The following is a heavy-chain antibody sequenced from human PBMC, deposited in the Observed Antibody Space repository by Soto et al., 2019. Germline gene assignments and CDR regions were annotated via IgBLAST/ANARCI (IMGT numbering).Heavy chain of an antibody. D-gene: IGHD4-4*01. Sequence: PSETLSLTCTVSGGSISSGDYYWSWIRQPPGKGLEWIGYIYYSGSTYYNPSLKSRVTISVDTSKNQFSLKLSSVTAADTAVYYCARDMTTVTPYYYYGMDVSGQGPTVTGSS. V-gene: IGHV4-30-4*01. CDR1: GGSISSGDYY. J-gene: IGHJ6*02. CDR2: IYYSGST. CDR3: ARDMTTVTPYYYYGMDV.